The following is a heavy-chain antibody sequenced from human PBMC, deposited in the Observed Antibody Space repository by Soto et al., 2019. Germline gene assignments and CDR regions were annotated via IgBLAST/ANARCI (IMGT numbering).Heavy chain of an antibody. CDR2: ISGSGGST. Sequence: PGGPLRLSCAASGFTFSSYAMSWVRQAPGKGLEWVSAISGSGGSTYYADSVKGRFTISRDNSKNTLYLQMNSLRAEDTAVYYCAKGGKRTVTTSLFDYWGQGTLVTVSS. V-gene: IGHV3-23*01. J-gene: IGHJ4*02. CDR3: AKGGKRTVTTSLFDY. CDR1: GFTFSSYA. D-gene: IGHD4-17*01.